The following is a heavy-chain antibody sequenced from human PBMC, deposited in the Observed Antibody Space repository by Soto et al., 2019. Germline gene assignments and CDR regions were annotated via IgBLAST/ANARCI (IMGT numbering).Heavy chain of an antibody. CDR1: GFTFSDYY. D-gene: IGHD3-10*01. CDR3: ARCPGVRGAIITGWFDP. V-gene: IGHV3-11*01. J-gene: IGHJ5*02. Sequence: QVQLVESGGGLVKPAGSLRLSCAASGFTFSDYYMAWIRQAPGKGLEWVSYISGRGATKYYADSMKGRFVISRDNAKNSLYLAMNSMRPDYTAVYYCARCPGVRGAIITGWFDPWGQGTLVTVSS. CDR2: ISGRGATK.